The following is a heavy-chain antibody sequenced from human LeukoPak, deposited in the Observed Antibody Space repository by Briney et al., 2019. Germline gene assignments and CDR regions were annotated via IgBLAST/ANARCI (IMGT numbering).Heavy chain of an antibody. V-gene: IGHV4-4*07. CDR1: GGSISSYY. D-gene: IGHD6-13*01. CDR2: IYTSGST. CDR3: ARAYHSSWYLNWFDP. Sequence: PSETLSLTCTVSGGSISSYYWSWIRQPAGKGLEWIGRIYTSGSTNYNPSLKSRVTMSVDTSKNQFSLNLRSVTAADTAVYYCARAYHSSWYLNWFDPWGQGTLVTVSS. J-gene: IGHJ5*02.